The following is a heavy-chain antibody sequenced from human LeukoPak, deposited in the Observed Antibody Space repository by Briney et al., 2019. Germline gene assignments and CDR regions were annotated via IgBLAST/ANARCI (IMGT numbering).Heavy chain of an antibody. Sequence: GGSLRLSCAASAFTFSSYSMNWVRQAPGKGLEWVSSISSSSSYIYYADSVKGRFTISRDNAKNSLYLQMNSLRAEDTAVYYCAREDYYYYYMDVWGKGTTVTVSS. V-gene: IGHV3-21*01. CDR2: ISSSSSYI. CDR3: AREDYYYYYMDV. CDR1: AFTFSSYS. J-gene: IGHJ6*03.